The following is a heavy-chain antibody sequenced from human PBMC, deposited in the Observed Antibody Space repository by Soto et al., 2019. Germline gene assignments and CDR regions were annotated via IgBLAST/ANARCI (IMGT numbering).Heavy chain of an antibody. CDR3: AKDRKWELLGAFDI. Sequence: GGSLRLSCAASGFTFSNAWMNWVRQAPGKGLEWVGRIKSKTDGGTTDYAAPVKGRFTISRDNSKNTLYLQMNSLRAEDTAVYYCAKDRKWELLGAFDIWGQGTMVTVSS. CDR2: IKSKTDGGTT. J-gene: IGHJ3*02. D-gene: IGHD1-26*01. CDR1: GFTFSNAW. V-gene: IGHV3-15*07.